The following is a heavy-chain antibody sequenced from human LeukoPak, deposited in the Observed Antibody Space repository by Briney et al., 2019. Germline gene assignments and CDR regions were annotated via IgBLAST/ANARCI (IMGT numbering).Heavy chain of an antibody. D-gene: IGHD5-24*01. V-gene: IGHV4-39*05. CDR3: FYGSTNAYYYYGMDV. Sequence: PSETPSLTCTVSGGSISSSSYYWGWIRQPPGKGLEWIGSIYYSGSTYYNPSLKSRVTISVDTSKSQFSLKLSSVTAADTAVYYSFYGSTNAYYYYGMDVWGQGTTVTVSS. CDR2: IYYSGST. J-gene: IGHJ6*02. CDR1: GGSISSSSYY.